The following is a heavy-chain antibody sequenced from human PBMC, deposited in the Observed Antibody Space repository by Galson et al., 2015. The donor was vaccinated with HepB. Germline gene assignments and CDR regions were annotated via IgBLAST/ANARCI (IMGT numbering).Heavy chain of an antibody. V-gene: IGHV4-39*01. CDR2: IHYSGST. J-gene: IGHJ4*02. CDR1: GGSLRSSSFY. D-gene: IGHD5-12*01. CDR3: ATDDCDYSGCNSIDY. Sequence: TLSLTCPVSGGSLRSSSFYWGWIRQPPGKGLEWIASIHYSGSTYYNPSLKSRVTLSVDTSKNQFSLKLSSVTAADTALYYCATDDCDYSGCNSIDYWGQGALVTVSS.